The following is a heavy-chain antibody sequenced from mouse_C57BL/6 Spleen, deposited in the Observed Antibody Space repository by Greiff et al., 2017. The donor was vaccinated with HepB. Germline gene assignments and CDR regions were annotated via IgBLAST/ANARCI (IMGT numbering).Heavy chain of an antibody. CDR3: ARRVAVGGYFDV. D-gene: IGHD1-1*01. V-gene: IGHV1-69*01. J-gene: IGHJ1*03. CDR2: IDHSDSYT. CDR1: GYTFTSYW. Sequence: QVQLQQSGAELVMPGASVKLSCKASGYTFTSYWMHWVKQRPGQGLEWIGEIDHSDSYTNYNQKFKGKSTLSVDKTSSTAYMQLSSLTSEDSAVYYCARRVAVGGYFDVWGTGTTVTVSS.